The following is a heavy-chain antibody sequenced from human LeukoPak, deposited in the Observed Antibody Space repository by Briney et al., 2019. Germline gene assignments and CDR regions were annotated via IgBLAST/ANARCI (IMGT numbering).Heavy chain of an antibody. Sequence: PGGSLRLSCAASGFTFSNYWMSWVRQAPGKGLEWVANIKQDGSEKCYVDSVKGRFTISRDNAKNSLYLQMNSLRAEDTAVYYCARDRWELLSNSYHYCGLEVWGQGTTVTVSS. CDR2: IKQDGSEK. CDR1: GFTFSNYW. J-gene: IGHJ6*02. D-gene: IGHD2-15*01. V-gene: IGHV3-7*01. CDR3: ARDRWELLSNSYHYCGLEV.